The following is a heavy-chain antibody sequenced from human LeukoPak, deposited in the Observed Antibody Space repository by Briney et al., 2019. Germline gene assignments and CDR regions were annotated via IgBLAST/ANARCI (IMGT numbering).Heavy chain of an antibody. CDR1: GFTFSSYS. J-gene: IGHJ4*02. CDR3: ARDAGYGDYVFDY. V-gene: IGHV3-21*01. CDR2: ISSSSSYI. Sequence: PGGSLRLSCAASGFTFSSYSMNWVRQAPGKGLEWVSSISSSSSYIYYADSVKGRFTISRDNAKNSLYLQMNSQRAEDTAVYYCARDAGYGDYVFDYWGQGTLVTVSS. D-gene: IGHD4-17*01.